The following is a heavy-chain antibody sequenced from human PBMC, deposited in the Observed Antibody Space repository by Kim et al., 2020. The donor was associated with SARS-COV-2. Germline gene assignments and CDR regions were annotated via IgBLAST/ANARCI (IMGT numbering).Heavy chain of an antibody. CDR1: GFTFSSYA. V-gene: IGHV3-23*01. CDR2: ISGSGGST. Sequence: GGSLRLSCAASGFTFSSYAMSWVRQAPGKGLEWVSAISGSGGSTYYADSVKGRFTISRDNSKNTLYLQMNSLRAEDTAVYYCAALRYFAPSDYYGMDVWGQGTTVTVSS. D-gene: IGHD3-9*01. CDR3: AALRYFAPSDYYGMDV. J-gene: IGHJ6*02.